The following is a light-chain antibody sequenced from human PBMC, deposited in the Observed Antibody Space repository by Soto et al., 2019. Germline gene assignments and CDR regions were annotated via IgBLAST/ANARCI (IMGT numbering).Light chain of an antibody. V-gene: IGKV3D-20*01. CDR2: DTS. CDR3: QQYGSLIT. CDR1: QSLSTTS. Sequence: EIVLTQSPATLSLSPGERGTLSCGASQSLSTTSLAWYQHKPGLAPRLLIYDTSTRATGTPDRFSGSGSGTDFTLTISRLEPEYSAIYYCQQYGSLITFGQGTRLDMK. J-gene: IGKJ5*01.